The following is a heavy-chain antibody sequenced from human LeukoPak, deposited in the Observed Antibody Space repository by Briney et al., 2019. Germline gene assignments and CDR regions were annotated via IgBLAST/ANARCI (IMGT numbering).Heavy chain of an antibody. CDR1: GYTFTGYY. CDR3: AREPLPQDSGSYSHYYYGMDV. D-gene: IGHD1-26*01. Sequence: GASVKVSCKASGYTFTGYYMHWVRQAPGQGLEWMGWINPNSGGTNYAQKFQGRVTMTRDTSISTAYMELSSLRSEDTAVYYCAREPLPQDSGSYSHYYYGMDVWGQGTTVTVSS. J-gene: IGHJ6*02. V-gene: IGHV1-2*02. CDR2: INPNSGGT.